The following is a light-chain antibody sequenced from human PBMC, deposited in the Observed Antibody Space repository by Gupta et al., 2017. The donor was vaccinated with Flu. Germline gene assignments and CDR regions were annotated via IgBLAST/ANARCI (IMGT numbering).Light chain of an antibody. Sequence: VTITCSGGNSNMGSNDFYWYHQHPVTPPNLLIYRSNQRPSVVPARFSGSKSGTSASLAISGLLAEDEADYYCSALDDSRSCVVFGGGTKLTVL. J-gene: IGLJ2*01. CDR2: RSN. CDR3: SALDDSRSCVV. CDR1: NSNMGSND. V-gene: IGLV1-47*01.